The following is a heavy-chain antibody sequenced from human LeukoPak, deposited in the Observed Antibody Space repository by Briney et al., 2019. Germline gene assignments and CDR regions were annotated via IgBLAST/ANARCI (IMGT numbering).Heavy chain of an antibody. J-gene: IGHJ4*02. D-gene: IGHD6-13*01. V-gene: IGHV1-18*01. CDR1: GYTFTSYG. CDR2: ISGYNGHT. Sequence: ASVKVSCKASGYTFTSYGISWVRQAPGQGLEWMGWISGYNGHTKYAQKFQGRVTMTTDTSTSTAYMELRSMRSDDTAVYYCTRDLPYSSSWESIDYWGQGTLVTVSS. CDR3: TRDLPYSSSWESIDY.